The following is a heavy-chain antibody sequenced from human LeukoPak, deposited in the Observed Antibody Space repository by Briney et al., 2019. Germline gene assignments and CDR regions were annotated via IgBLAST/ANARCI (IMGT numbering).Heavy chain of an antibody. CDR1: GFTFSHYG. D-gene: IGHD1-26*01. V-gene: IGHV3-30*18. CDR3: AKGVNSGIYYAPDY. CDR2: ISSDGGKK. Sequence: PGGSLRLSCAASGFTFSHYGMHWVRQAPGEGLEWVAVISSDGGKKYYADSVKGRFTISRDNSKNTLYLEMNSLRAEDTALYYCAKGVNSGIYYAPDYWGQGTLVTVSS. J-gene: IGHJ4*02.